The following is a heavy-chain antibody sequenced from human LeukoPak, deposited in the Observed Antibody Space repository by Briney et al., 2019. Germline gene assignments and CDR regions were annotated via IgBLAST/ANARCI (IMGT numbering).Heavy chain of an antibody. Sequence: GGSLRLSCAASGFTFSNYWMLWVRQAPGKGLECVSRINTDGTVTTYADSVKGRFTVSRDNADNTLFLQMNSVGDEDTAVYYCATKQWLAPPPDSWGQGAPLTVPS. V-gene: IGHV3-74*01. CDR3: ATKQWLAPPPDS. CDR1: GFTFSNYW. CDR2: INTDGTVT. D-gene: IGHD6-19*01. J-gene: IGHJ6*01.